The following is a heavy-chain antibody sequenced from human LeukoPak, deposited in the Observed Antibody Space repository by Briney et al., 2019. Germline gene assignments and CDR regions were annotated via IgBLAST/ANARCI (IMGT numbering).Heavy chain of an antibody. Sequence: SVKVSCKASGGTLSSYAISWVRQAPGQGLEWMGGIIPIFGTANYAQKFQGRVTITADESTSTAYMELSSLRSEDTAVYYCARYYIVVVPASPNLGHDAFDISGQGTMVTVSS. D-gene: IGHD2-2*01. V-gene: IGHV1-69*13. CDR1: GGTLSSYA. J-gene: IGHJ3*02. CDR2: IIPIFGTA. CDR3: ARYYIVVVPASPNLGHDAFDI.